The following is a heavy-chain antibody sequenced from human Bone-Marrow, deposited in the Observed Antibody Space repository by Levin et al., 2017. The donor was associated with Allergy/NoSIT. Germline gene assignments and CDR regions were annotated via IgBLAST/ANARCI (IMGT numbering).Heavy chain of an antibody. CDR2: ISHDGNKD. V-gene: IGHV3-30*04. Sequence: GGSLRLSCVASGFTFSDYNMHWVRQAPGKGLEWVAMISHDGNKDYFADSVKGRFTISRDNSKNTLYLQMNSLRADDTAVYYCARDRLLDGGYCSTTSCYVYWGQGVLVTVSA. J-gene: IGHJ4*02. CDR3: ARDRLLDGGYCSTTSCYVY. CDR1: GFTFSDYN. D-gene: IGHD2-2*01.